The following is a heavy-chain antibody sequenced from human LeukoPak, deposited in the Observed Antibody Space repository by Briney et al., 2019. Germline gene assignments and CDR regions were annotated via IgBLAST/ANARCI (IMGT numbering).Heavy chain of an antibody. V-gene: IGHV4-39*07. CDR1: GGSISSSSYY. CDR3: ARYHMVNRGVNWFDP. J-gene: IGHJ5*02. D-gene: IGHD2-2*01. CDR2: IETSGST. Sequence: SETLSLTCTVSGGSISSSSYYWGWIRQPPGKGLEWIGRIETSGSTKYNPSLNSRVTISVDTSKNQFSLKLNSVTAADTVVYYCARYHMVNRGVNWFDPWGQGTLVTVSS.